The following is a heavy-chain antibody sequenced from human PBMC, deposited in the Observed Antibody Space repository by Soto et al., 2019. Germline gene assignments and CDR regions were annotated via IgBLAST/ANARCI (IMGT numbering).Heavy chain of an antibody. CDR1: GFTFSSYA. CDR2: ISYDGSNK. J-gene: IGHJ4*02. D-gene: IGHD5-12*01. V-gene: IGHV3-30-3*01. CDR3: ARVLADGYDYFQYFDY. Sequence: GGSLRLSCAASGFTFSSYAMHWVRQAPGKGLEWVAVISYDGSNKYYADSVKGRFTISRDNSKNTLYLQMNSLRAEDTAVYYCARVLADGYDYFQYFDYWGQGTLVTVSS.